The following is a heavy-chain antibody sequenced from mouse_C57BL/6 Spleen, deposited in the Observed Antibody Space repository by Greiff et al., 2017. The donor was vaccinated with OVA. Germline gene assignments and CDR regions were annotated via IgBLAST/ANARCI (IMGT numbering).Heavy chain of an antibody. CDR1: VYTFTRSW. V-gene: IGHV1-69*01. CDR3: ARYHYYGSSPHWYFDV. J-gene: IGHJ1*03. D-gene: IGHD1-1*01. Sequence: QVQLQQPGAELVMPGASVKLSCKASVYTFTRSWMHWVKQRPGHGLAWIGEIDPSDSYTNYNQKFKGKSTLTVDKSSSTAYMQLSSLTSEDSAVYYCARYHYYGSSPHWYFDVWGTGTTVTVSS. CDR2: IDPSDSYT.